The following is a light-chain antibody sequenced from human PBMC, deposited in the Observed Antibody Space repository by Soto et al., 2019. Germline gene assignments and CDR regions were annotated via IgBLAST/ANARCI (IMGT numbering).Light chain of an antibody. Sequence: QSALTQPASVSGSPGQSITISCTGTSSDVGGYHYVSWYQQHPGKAPKLMIYEVSNRPSGVSNRFSGSKSGNTASQTISGLQAEDEADYYCSSYTSSSTWVFGGGTKVTVL. CDR1: SSDVGGYHY. CDR3: SSYTSSSTWV. CDR2: EVS. V-gene: IGLV2-14*01. J-gene: IGLJ3*02.